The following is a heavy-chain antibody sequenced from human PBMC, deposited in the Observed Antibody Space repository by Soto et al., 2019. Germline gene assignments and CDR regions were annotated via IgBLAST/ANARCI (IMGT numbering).Heavy chain of an antibody. CDR2: IYWDDDK. CDR1: GFSLSTSGVG. J-gene: IGHJ6*02. Sequence: SGPTLVNPTQTLTLTCTFSGFSLSTSGVGVGWIRQPPGKALEWLALIYWDDDKRYSPSLKSRLTITKDTSKNQVVLTMTNMDPVDTATYYCAHTATTRDYYYYYGMDVWGQGTTPTVYS. D-gene: IGHD1-26*01. V-gene: IGHV2-5*02. CDR3: AHTATTRDYYYYYGMDV.